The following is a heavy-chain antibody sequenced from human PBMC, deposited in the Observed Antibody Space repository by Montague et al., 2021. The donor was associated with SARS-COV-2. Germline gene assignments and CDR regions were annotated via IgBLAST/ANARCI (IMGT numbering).Heavy chain of an antibody. CDR2: ISHGGGT. D-gene: IGHD2-15*01. CDR1: GGSFSSY. V-gene: IGHV4-34*01. Sequence: SETLSLTCDVYGGSFSSYWSWIRQPPGRGLEGVGQISHGGGTNYXPSLKSRVTISVDTSKNQVSLKLSTVTAADTAVDYCASHCGGGRCYFGMDVWGQGTTVTVSS. CDR3: ASHCGGGRCYFGMDV. J-gene: IGHJ6*02.